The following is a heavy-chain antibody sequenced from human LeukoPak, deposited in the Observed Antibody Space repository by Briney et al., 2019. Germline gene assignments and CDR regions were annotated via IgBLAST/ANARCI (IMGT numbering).Heavy chain of an antibody. D-gene: IGHD2-2*01. CDR1: GVSISNYY. J-gene: IGHJ3*02. CDR2: IYTSGST. V-gene: IGHV4-4*08. CDR3: AGTPHCSSDNCYRFYNGNDAFNI. Sequence: SETLSLTCAVSGVSISNYYGSWIRQPPGKGLEWFGYIYTSGSTHYTPSLKSRLTISVDTSKHQFSLRLTSVTAADTDVYYCAGTPHCSSDNCYRFYNGNDAFNIWGQGAKVTVSS.